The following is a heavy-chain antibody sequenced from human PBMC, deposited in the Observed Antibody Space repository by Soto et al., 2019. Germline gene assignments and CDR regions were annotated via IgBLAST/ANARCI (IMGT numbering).Heavy chain of an antibody. V-gene: IGHV1-8*01. D-gene: IGHD3-3*01. CDR3: ARDQYYDFWSGYRRESYYMDV. J-gene: IGHJ6*03. Sequence: ASVKVSCKASGYTFTSYDINWVRQATGQGLEWMGWMNPNSGNTGYAQKFQGRVTMTRNTSIRRAYMELSSLRSEDTAVYYCARDQYYDFWSGYRRESYYMDVWGKGTTVTVSS. CDR1: GYTFTSYD. CDR2: MNPNSGNT.